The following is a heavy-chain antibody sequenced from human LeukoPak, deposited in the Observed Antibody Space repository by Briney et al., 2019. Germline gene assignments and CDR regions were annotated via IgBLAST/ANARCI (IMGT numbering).Heavy chain of an antibody. CDR2: INPNSGGT. V-gene: IGHV1-2*02. Sequence: GASVKVSCKASGYTFTGYYMHWVRQAPGQGLEWMGWINPNSGGTNYAQKFQGRVTMTRDTSISTAYMELSRLRSDDTAVYYCANRLYGDYNWFDPWGQGTLVNVPS. J-gene: IGHJ5*02. CDR1: GYTFTGYY. CDR3: ANRLYGDYNWFDP. D-gene: IGHD4-17*01.